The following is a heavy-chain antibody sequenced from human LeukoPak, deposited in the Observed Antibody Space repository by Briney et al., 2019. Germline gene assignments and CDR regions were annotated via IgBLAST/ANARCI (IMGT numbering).Heavy chain of an antibody. Sequence: PSETLSLTCTVSGGSISSSSYYWGWLRQPPGTGLEWIGSIYYSGSTYYNPSLKSRVTISVDTSKNQFSLKLSSVTAADTAVYYCARRRLYYGSGSYSWGFDYWGQGTLVTVSS. V-gene: IGHV4-39*01. J-gene: IGHJ4*02. CDR3: ARRRLYYGSGSYSWGFDY. CDR1: GGSISSSSYY. CDR2: IYYSGST. D-gene: IGHD3-10*01.